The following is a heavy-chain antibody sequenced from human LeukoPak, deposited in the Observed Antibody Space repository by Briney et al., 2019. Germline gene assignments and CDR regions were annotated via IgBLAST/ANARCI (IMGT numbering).Heavy chain of an antibody. CDR3: AKDVQLSA. J-gene: IGHJ3*01. V-gene: IGHV3-23*01. Sequence: GGSLRLSCAASGFNFNDAAMTWVRQAPGKGLEWVSLIASSGRNTYYTDSVRGRFTISRDNSKKTLSLQMNSLRVEDTAIYYCAKDVQLSAWGLGTMVTVSS. CDR2: IASSGRNT. CDR1: GFNFNDAA. D-gene: IGHD5-24*01.